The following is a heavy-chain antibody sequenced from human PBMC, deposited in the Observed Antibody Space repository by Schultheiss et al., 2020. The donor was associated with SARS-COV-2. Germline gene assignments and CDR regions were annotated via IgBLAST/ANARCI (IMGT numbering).Heavy chain of an antibody. Sequence: SETLSLTCTVSGASISSSSYYWSWIRQPPGKGLEWIGYIYYSGSTNYNPSLKSRVTISVDTSKNQFSLKLSSVTAADTAVYYCARGSYSSSWYWYFQHWGQGTLVTVSS. CDR3: ARGSYSSSWYWYFQH. CDR2: IYYSGST. J-gene: IGHJ1*01. V-gene: IGHV4-61*05. CDR1: GASISSSSYY. D-gene: IGHD6-13*01.